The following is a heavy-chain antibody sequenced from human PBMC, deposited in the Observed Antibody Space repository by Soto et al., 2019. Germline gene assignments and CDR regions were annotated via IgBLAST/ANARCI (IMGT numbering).Heavy chain of an antibody. Sequence: VQLVESGGGVVQPGRSLRLSCAASGFTFSSYGMHWVRQAPGKGLEWVAVISYDGSNKYYADSVKGRFTISRDNSKNTLYLQMNSLRAEDTAVYYCAKSFAPDYWGQGTLVTVSS. CDR1: GFTFSSYG. CDR2: ISYDGSNK. V-gene: IGHV3-30*18. J-gene: IGHJ4*02. CDR3: AKSFAPDY.